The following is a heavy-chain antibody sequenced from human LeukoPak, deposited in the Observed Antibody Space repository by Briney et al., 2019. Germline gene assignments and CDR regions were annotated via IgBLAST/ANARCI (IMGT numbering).Heavy chain of an antibody. Sequence: SETLSLTCTVSGGSISSSRYFWGWIRQPPGKGLEWIGSIYYGGSTYYNPSLKSRVTISLDTSKNPFSLKLSSVTAADTAVYYCARGIAVAGRGDYFDYWGQGTLVTVSS. J-gene: IGHJ4*02. D-gene: IGHD6-19*01. CDR1: GGSISSSRYF. CDR3: ARGIAVAGRGDYFDY. V-gene: IGHV4-39*07. CDR2: IYYGGST.